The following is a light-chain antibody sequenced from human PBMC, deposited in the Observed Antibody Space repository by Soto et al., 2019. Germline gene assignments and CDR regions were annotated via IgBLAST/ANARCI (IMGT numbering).Light chain of an antibody. CDR1: RRVRTY. Sequence: DIQMTQSPSSLSASVGDRVTITCRASRRVRTYLNWYQQKPGRAPEVLIYAASNLQSGVPVRFSGSGSGTDFTLTISSLQLEDFVTYFCQQSYSTPRTFGQGTKLEMK. J-gene: IGKJ2*01. CDR2: AAS. CDR3: QQSYSTPRT. V-gene: IGKV1-39*01.